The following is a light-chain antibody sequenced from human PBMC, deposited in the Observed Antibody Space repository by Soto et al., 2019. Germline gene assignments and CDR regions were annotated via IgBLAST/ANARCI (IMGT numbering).Light chain of an antibody. J-gene: IGKJ1*01. CDR1: QSIRKY. CDR2: AAS. CDR3: QQTDSTPQT. V-gene: IGKV1-39*01. Sequence: DIQMTQSPSSLAASVGDRVTISCRASQSIRKYVSWYQQKPGTAPKLLIRAASTLQSGVPSRFSCSGSGTDFTLNISSLQIEDFATYFCQQTDSTPQTFGQGTNVEI.